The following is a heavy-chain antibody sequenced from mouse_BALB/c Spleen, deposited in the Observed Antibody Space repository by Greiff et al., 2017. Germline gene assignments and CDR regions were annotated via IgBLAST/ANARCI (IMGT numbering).Heavy chain of an antibody. D-gene: IGHD2-4*01. CDR3: ARDYDVSY. Sequence: VQLQQSGAELVNPGASVKLSFTASGFNIKDTYMHWVKQRPEQGLEWIGRIDPANGNTKYDPKFQGKATITADTSSNTAYLQLSSLTSEDTAVYYCARDYDVSYWGQGTLVTVSA. CDR1: GFNIKDTY. J-gene: IGHJ3*01. CDR2: IDPANGNT. V-gene: IGHV14-3*02.